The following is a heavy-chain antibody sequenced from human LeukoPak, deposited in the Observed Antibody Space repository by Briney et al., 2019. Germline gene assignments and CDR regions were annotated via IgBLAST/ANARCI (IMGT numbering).Heavy chain of an antibody. D-gene: IGHD1-14*01. V-gene: IGHV4-30-2*01. CDR3: ARFITSNDAFDI. Sequence: SETLSLTCAVSGGSISSGGYSWSWIRQPPGKGLEWIGYIYHSGSTYCNPSLKSRVTISVDRSKNQFSLKLSSVTAADTAVYYCARFITSNDAFDIWGQGTMVTVSS. J-gene: IGHJ3*02. CDR1: GGSISSGGYS. CDR2: IYHSGST.